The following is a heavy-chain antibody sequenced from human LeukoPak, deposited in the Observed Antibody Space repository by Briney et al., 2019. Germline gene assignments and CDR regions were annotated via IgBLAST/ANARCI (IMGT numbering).Heavy chain of an antibody. V-gene: IGHV1-18*01. CDR2: ISAYNGNT. Sequence: ASVKVSCKASGYTFTSYGISWVRQAPGQGLEWMGWISAYNGNTNYAQKLQGRVTMTTDTSTSTAYMELRSLRSDDTAVYYCARGSNYYDSSGYYPDFDYWGQGTLVTVSS. D-gene: IGHD3-22*01. CDR1: GYTFTSYG. CDR3: ARGSNYYDSSGYYPDFDY. J-gene: IGHJ4*02.